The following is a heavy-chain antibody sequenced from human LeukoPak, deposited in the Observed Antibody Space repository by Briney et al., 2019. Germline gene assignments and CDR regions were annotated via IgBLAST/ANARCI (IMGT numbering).Heavy chain of an antibody. Sequence: SETLSLTCTVSGGSISPYYWSWIRQPPGKGLEWLGYIFYTGTTSYNPSLRSRVTISIDASNQFTLKLDSVTAADTAVYYCARHSDYSNPIFNYWGQGTLVTVSS. D-gene: IGHD4-11*01. CDR3: ARHSDYSNPIFNY. CDR1: GGSISPYY. J-gene: IGHJ4*02. V-gene: IGHV4-59*08. CDR2: IFYTGTT.